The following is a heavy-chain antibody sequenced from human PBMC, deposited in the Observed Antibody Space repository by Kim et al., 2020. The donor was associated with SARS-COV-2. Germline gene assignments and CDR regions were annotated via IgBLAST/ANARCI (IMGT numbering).Heavy chain of an antibody. CDR1: GYTFTSYY. CDR2: INPSGGST. CDR3: ARFSDSSGYSAASEDY. D-gene: IGHD3-22*01. J-gene: IGHJ4*02. V-gene: IGHV1-46*01. Sequence: ASVKVSCKASGYTFTSYYMHWVRQAPGQGLEWMGIINPSGGSTSYAQKFQGRVTMTRDTSTSTVYMELSSLRSEDTAVYYCARFSDSSGYSAASEDYWGQGTLVTVSS.